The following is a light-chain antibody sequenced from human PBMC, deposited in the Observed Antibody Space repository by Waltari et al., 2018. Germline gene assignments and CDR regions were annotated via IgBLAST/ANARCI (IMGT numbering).Light chain of an antibody. J-gene: IGLJ3*02. CDR3: CSYEPFNRV. CDR1: NTL. CDR2: ATT. Sequence: QSALTQPASVSGSPGQSITISCPGTNTLVSWYQQFPGKVPKLVIYATTERPSGVSNRFSGSKSGDTASLTISGLQPGDEADYYCCSYEPFNRVFGGGTKLTVL. V-gene: IGLV2-23*01.